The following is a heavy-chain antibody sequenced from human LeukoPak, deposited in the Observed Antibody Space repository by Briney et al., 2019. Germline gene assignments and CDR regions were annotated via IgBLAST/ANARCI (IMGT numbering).Heavy chain of an antibody. CDR3: AKEGRSSSWYHFDY. V-gene: IGHV3-30*02. Sequence: GGSLRLSCAASGFTFSSYGMHWVRQAPGKGLEWVAFIRYDGSNKYYADSVKGRFTISRDNSKNTLYLQMNSLRAEDTAVYYCAKEGRSSSWYHFDYWGQGTLVTVSS. J-gene: IGHJ4*02. D-gene: IGHD6-13*01. CDR2: IRYDGSNK. CDR1: GFTFSSYG.